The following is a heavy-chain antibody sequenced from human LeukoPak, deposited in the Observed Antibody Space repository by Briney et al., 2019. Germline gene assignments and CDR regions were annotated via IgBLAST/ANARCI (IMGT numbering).Heavy chain of an antibody. J-gene: IGHJ4*02. V-gene: IGHV3-33*01. CDR1: GFTFSSYG. D-gene: IGHD6-19*01. CDR2: IWYDGSNK. Sequence: GGSLRLSCAASGFTFSSYGMHWVRQAPGKGLEWVAVIWYDGSNKYYADSVKGRFTISRDNSKNTLYLQMNSLRAEDTAVYYCARDPSRIAVAGTIDYWGQGTLVTVSS. CDR3: ARDPSRIAVAGTIDY.